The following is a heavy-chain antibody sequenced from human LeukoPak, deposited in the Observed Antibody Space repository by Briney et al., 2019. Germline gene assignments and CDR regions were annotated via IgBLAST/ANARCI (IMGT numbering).Heavy chain of an antibody. Sequence: PGGSLRLSCAASGFTLTNVWMNWVRQAPGKGLEWVGRIKSISAGGTTDYAAPVKGRFTISRDDSKNTLYLQMSSLKAEDTAVYYCTTNYYYGSGTHFDYWGQGTLVTVSS. CDR3: TTNYYYGSGTHFDY. V-gene: IGHV3-15*07. CDR2: IKSISAGGTT. J-gene: IGHJ4*02. D-gene: IGHD3-10*01. CDR1: GFTLTNVW.